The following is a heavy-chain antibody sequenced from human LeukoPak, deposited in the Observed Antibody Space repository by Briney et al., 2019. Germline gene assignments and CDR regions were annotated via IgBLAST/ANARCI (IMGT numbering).Heavy chain of an antibody. J-gene: IGHJ3*02. Sequence: SETLSLTCAVSGGSIRSGSHSWNWIRQPPGKGLEWIGYIYHSGSTYYSPSLKSRVTISVDRSKNQFSLKLSSVTAADTAVYYCARGATGAFDIWGQGTMVTVSS. D-gene: IGHD1-26*01. V-gene: IGHV4-30-2*01. CDR1: GGSIRSGSHS. CDR3: ARGATGAFDI. CDR2: IYHSGST.